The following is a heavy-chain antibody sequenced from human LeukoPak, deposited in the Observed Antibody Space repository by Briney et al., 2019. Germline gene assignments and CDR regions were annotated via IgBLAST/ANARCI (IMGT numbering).Heavy chain of an antibody. CDR2: ISSSSSYI. CDR3: ARAIGQRWLQLTGDY. D-gene: IGHD5-24*01. CDR1: GFTFSSYS. J-gene: IGHJ4*02. V-gene: IGHV3-21*01. Sequence: GGSLRLSCAASGFTFSSYSMNWVRQAPGKGLEWASSISSSSSYIYYADSVKGRFTISRDNAKNSLYLQMNSLRAEDTAVYYCARAIGQRWLQLTGDYWGQGTLVTVSS.